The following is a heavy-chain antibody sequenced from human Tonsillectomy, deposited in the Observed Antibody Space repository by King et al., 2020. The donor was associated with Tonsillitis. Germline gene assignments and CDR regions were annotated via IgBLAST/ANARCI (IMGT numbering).Heavy chain of an antibody. J-gene: IGHJ5*02. CDR2: IYYSGST. D-gene: IGHD4-11*01. Sequence: QLQESGPGLVKPSETLSLTCTVSGGSISSSSYYWGWIRQPPGKGLEWIGSIYYSGSTYYNPSLKSRVTISVDTSKNQFSLKLSSVTAADTAVYYCARDLGGNSNSQYNWVDPWGHRTLVTVSP. CDR1: GGSISSSSYY. V-gene: IGHV4-39*07. CDR3: ARDLGGNSNSQYNWVDP.